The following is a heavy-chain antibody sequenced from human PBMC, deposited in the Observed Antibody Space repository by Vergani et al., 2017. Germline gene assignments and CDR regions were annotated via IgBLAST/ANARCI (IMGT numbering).Heavy chain of an antibody. CDR2: IWYDGSNK. D-gene: IGHD2-15*01. Sequence: QVQLVESGGGVVQPGRSLRLSCAASGFTFSSYGMHWVRQAPGKGLEWVAVIWYDGSNKYYADSVKGRFTISRDNSKNTLYLQMNSLRAEDTAVYYCSSDRGYCSGGSCYPNWFDPWGQGTLVTVSS. J-gene: IGHJ5*02. CDR3: SSDRGYCSGGSCYPNWFDP. V-gene: IGHV3-33*08. CDR1: GFTFSSYG.